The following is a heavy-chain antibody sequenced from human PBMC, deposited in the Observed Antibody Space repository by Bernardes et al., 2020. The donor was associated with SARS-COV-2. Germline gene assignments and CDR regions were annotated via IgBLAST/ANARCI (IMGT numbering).Heavy chain of an antibody. CDR1: GFTFSSYW. V-gene: IGHV3-74*01. CDR2: INPDGSTT. Sequence: GGSLRLSCAASGFTFSSYWMHWVRQVPGEGLVWVSRINPDGSTTDYADSVRGRFTISRDNAKNTLFLQMNGLRVEDTSLYYCARSAFISGRGYYIDYWPQGTLVTVSS. J-gene: IGHJ4*02. CDR3: ARSAFISGRGYYIDY. D-gene: IGHD3-10*01.